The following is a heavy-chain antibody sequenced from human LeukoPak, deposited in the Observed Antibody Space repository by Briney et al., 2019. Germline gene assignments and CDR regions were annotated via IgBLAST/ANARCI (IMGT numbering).Heavy chain of an antibody. V-gene: IGHV4-39*01. D-gene: IGHD3-22*01. CDR2: IYYSGST. CDR3: ARLLYDSRGYYYFDY. CDR1: GGSIGTNSYY. Sequence: SETLSLTCTVSGGSIGTNSYYWGWIRQPPGKGLEWIGSIYYSGSTYNNPSLKSRVTISVDPSKNQFSLKLNSVTAADTAVYYCARLLYDSRGYYYFDYWGQGTLVTVSS. J-gene: IGHJ4*02.